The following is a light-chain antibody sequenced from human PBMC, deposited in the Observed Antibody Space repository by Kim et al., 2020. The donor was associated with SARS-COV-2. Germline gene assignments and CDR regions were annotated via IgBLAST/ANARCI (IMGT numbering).Light chain of an antibody. CDR3: QQYGRALT. J-gene: IGKJ4*01. CDR1: QSVSSSY. V-gene: IGKV3-20*01. Sequence: SSPGEKASLAGWASQSVSSSYLACYQQKPGQAPRLLIYGAYSRATGIPDRFSSSGSVTDFTLTISRLEPEDFAVYYCQQYGRALTFGGGTKVDIK. CDR2: GAY.